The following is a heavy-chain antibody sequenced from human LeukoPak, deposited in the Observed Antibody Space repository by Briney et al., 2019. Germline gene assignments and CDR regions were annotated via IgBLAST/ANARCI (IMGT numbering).Heavy chain of an antibody. CDR3: ARDYYGSGSYEFDY. CDR2: INPNSGGT. J-gene: IGHJ4*02. Sequence: GASVKVSCKASGYTFTGYYMHWVRQAPGQGLEWMGWINPNSGGTNYAQKFQGRVTMTRDTSISTAYMELSRLRSDDTAVYYCARDYYGSGSYEFDYWGQGTLVTVSS. CDR1: GYTFTGYY. V-gene: IGHV1-2*02. D-gene: IGHD3-10*01.